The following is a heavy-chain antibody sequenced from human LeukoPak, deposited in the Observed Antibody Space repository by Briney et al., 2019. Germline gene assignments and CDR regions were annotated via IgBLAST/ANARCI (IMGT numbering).Heavy chain of an antibody. CDR3: ARELDGYDILTGSLDV. Sequence: GASVKVSCKASGYIFTSYYMHWVRQAPGQGLEWMGIINPSGGSTSYARKFQGRVTMTRDTSTSTVYMELSSLRSEDTAVYYCARELDGYDILTGSLDVWGQGTTVTVSS. CDR1: GYIFTSYY. CDR2: INPSGGST. D-gene: IGHD3-9*01. J-gene: IGHJ6*02. V-gene: IGHV1-46*01.